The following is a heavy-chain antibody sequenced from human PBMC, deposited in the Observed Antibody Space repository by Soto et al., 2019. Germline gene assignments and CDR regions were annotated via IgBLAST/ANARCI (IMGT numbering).Heavy chain of an antibody. D-gene: IGHD1-26*01. CDR3: ARGLKGKRELLRPDVNYYYGMDV. CDR2: IIPIFGTA. CDR1: GGTFSSYA. J-gene: IGHJ6*02. V-gene: IGHV1-69*13. Sequence: GASVKVSCKSSGGTFSSYAISCVRQAPGQGLEWMGGIIPIFGTANYAQKFQGRVTITADESTSTAYMELSSLRSEDTAVYYCARGLKGKRELLRPDVNYYYGMDVWGQGTTVTVSS.